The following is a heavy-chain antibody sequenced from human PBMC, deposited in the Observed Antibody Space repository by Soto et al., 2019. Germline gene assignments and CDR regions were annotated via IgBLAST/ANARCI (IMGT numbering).Heavy chain of an antibody. CDR2: ISSSSSYI. D-gene: IGHD3-22*01. J-gene: IGHJ4*02. V-gene: IGHV3-21*01. CDR3: ASHPRDSSGYWYYFDY. Sequence: EVHLVESGGGLVKPGGSLRLSCAASGFTFSSYSMNWVRQAPGKGLEWVSSISSSSSYIYYADSVKGRFTISRDNAKNSLYLQMNSLRAEDTAVYYCASHPRDSSGYWYYFDYWGQGTRVTVSS. CDR1: GFTFSSYS.